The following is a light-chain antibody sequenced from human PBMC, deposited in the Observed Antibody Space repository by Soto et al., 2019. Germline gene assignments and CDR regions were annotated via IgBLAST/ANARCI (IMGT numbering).Light chain of an antibody. J-gene: IGKJ3*01. CDR2: AAS. V-gene: IGKV1-8*01. CDR1: QGVSSY. CDR3: QKSSTSPFP. Sequence: ATRMTQSPSSFSASTGDRVNITCRADQGVSSYLAWYQQKPGRAPKLLIYAASTLHSGVPSTFSGSGSGTDFPLPISCLQSEDFEPCFCQKSSTSPFPFGHGAKVD.